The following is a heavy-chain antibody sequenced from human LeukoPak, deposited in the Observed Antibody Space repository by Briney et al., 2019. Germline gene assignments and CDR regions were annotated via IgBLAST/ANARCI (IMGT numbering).Heavy chain of an antibody. Sequence: PGGSLRLSCAASGFTFSSYAMSWVRQAPGKGLEWVSAISGSGGSTYYADSVKGRFTISRDNSKNTLYLQMNSLRAEDTAVYYCAKDAWYSSSWYGNAFDIWGQGTMVTVSS. CDR2: ISGSGGST. V-gene: IGHV3-23*01. CDR3: AKDAWYSSSWYGNAFDI. J-gene: IGHJ3*02. CDR1: GFTFSSYA. D-gene: IGHD6-13*01.